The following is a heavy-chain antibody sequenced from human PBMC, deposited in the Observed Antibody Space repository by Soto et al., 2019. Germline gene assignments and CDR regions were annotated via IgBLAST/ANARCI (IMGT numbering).Heavy chain of an antibody. J-gene: IGHJ3*02. D-gene: IGHD3-9*01. V-gene: IGHV4-34*01. CDR3: ARGGSNDWQVAFDI. Sequence: SLTCVVSGGSFSTYYYNWIRQSPGKGLEWIGEINHSGSNNYSPSLKSRVTMSLDTSKNQFSPKLTSVTAADTAVYYCARGGSNDWQVAFDIWGQGTMVTVSS. CDR1: GGSFSTYY. CDR2: INHSGSN.